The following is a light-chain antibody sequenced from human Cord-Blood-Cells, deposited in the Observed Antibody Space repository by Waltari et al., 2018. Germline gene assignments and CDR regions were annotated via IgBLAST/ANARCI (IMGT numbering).Light chain of an antibody. CDR3: CSYAGSSTDVV. Sequence: QSALTQPASVSGSPGQSITISCTRTSSDVVCSNLVSWYQQHPGKAPKLMIYEGSKRPSGVSNRFSGSKSGNTASLTISGLQAEDEADYYCCSYAGSSTDVVFGGGTKLTVL. V-gene: IGLV2-23*01. J-gene: IGLJ2*01. CDR1: SSDVVCSNL. CDR2: EGS.